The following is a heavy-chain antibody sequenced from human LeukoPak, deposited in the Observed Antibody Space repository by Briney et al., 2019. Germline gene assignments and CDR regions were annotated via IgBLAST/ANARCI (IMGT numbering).Heavy chain of an antibody. V-gene: IGHV6-1*01. CDR2: TYYRSKWYN. D-gene: IGHD6-19*01. CDR1: GDSVSSNSAA. Sequence: PSQTLSLTCAISGDSVSSNSAAWNWIRQSPSRGLEWLGRTYYRSKWYNDYAVSVKSRITINPDTSKNQFSLQLNSVTPEDTAVYYCAGGKGGAVAGTGGINYYGMDVWGQGTTVTVSS. CDR3: AGGKGGAVAGTGGINYYGMDV. J-gene: IGHJ6*02.